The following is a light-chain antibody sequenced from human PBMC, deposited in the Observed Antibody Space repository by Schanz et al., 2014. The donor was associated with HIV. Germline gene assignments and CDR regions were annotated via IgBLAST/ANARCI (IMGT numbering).Light chain of an antibody. CDR2: DVT. CDR3: CSFAGTIWV. V-gene: IGLV2-8*01. Sequence: QSALTQPPSASGSPGQLVTISCTGTNSDVGNYNYVSWYQQHPGKAPKLMIYDVTKRPSGVPDRFSGSKSGNTASLTISGLQAEDEADYYCCSFAGTIWVFGGGTKLTVL. J-gene: IGLJ3*02. CDR1: NSDVGNYNY.